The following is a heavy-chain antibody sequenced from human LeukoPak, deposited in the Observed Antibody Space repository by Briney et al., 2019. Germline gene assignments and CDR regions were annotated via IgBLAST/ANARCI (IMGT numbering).Heavy chain of an antibody. CDR2: INAGNGNT. CDR3: ARQTKYYYDSSGHNSWFDP. Sequence: ASVKVSCKASGYTFTSYAMHWVRQAPGQRLECMGWINAGNGNTKYSQKFQGRVTITRDTSASTAYMELSSLRSEDTAVYYCARQTKYYYDSSGHNSWFDPWGQGTLVTVSS. J-gene: IGHJ5*02. V-gene: IGHV1-3*01. D-gene: IGHD3-22*01. CDR1: GYTFTSYA.